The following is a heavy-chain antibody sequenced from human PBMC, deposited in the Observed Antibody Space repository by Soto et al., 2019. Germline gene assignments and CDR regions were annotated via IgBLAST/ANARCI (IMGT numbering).Heavy chain of an antibody. Sequence: PSETLSLTCTVSGGSISSYYWSWIRQPPGKGLEWIGYIYYSGSTNYNPSLKSRVTISVDTSKNQFSLKLSSVTAADTAVDYCARGDYDFWSGPMNLDYWGQGTLVTVSS. CDR2: IYYSGST. CDR3: ARGDYDFWSGPMNLDY. J-gene: IGHJ4*02. CDR1: GGSISSYY. V-gene: IGHV4-59*01. D-gene: IGHD3-3*01.